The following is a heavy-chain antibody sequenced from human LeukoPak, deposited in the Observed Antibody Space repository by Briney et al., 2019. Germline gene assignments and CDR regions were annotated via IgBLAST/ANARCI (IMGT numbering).Heavy chain of an antibody. CDR2: INPNSGGT. V-gene: IGHV1-2*02. CDR3: ARWPVTGDDAFDI. D-gene: IGHD7-27*01. J-gene: IGHJ3*02. CDR1: GYTFTDYY. Sequence: GASVKVSCKASGYTFTDYYIHWVRQAPGQGLEWMGWINPNSGGTNYAQKFQGRVTMTRDTSISTAYMELSRLRSDDTAVYYCARWPVTGDDAFDIWGQGTMVTVSS.